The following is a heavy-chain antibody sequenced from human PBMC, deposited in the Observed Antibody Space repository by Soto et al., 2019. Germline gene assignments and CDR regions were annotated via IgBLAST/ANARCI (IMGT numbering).Heavy chain of an antibody. CDR1: GYIFTGYY. CDR3: ARGSRIAVAGNPFSDY. V-gene: IGHV1-2*04. Sequence: ASVKVSCKASGYIFTGYYMHWVRQAPGQGLEWMGWINPNSGDTNYAQKFQGWVTMTRDTSISTAYMELSRLTFDDTAVYYCARGSRIAVAGNPFSDYWGQGILVTVSS. D-gene: IGHD6-19*01. CDR2: INPNSGDT. J-gene: IGHJ4*02.